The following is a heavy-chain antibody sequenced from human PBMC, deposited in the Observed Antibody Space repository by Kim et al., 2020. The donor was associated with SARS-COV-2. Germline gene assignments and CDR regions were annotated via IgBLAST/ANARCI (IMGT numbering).Heavy chain of an antibody. CDR3: ARGVSSALTLRAWFDP. CDR1: GGSFSSSSC. CDR2: IDHSGST. V-gene: IGHV4-4*02. D-gene: IGHD6-19*01. Sequence: SETLSLTCAVSGGSFSSSSCWSWVRQPPGKGLEWIGEIDHSGSTNYNPSLKSRVTISVDKSKNQFSLKLRSVTAADTAAYYCARGVSSALTLRAWFDPWG. J-gene: IGHJ5*02.